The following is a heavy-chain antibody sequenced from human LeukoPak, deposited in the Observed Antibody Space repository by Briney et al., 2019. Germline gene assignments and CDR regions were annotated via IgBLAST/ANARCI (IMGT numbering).Heavy chain of an antibody. J-gene: IGHJ4*02. Sequence: PGGSLRLSCAASGLTVSSNYMSWVRQAPGKRLEWVSVIYSGGSTYYADSVKGRFTISRDNSKNTLYLQMNSLRAEDTAVYYCARESSSWFDYWGQGTLVTVSS. CDR2: IYSGGST. CDR3: ARESSSWFDY. D-gene: IGHD6-13*01. CDR1: GLTVSSNY. V-gene: IGHV3-53*01.